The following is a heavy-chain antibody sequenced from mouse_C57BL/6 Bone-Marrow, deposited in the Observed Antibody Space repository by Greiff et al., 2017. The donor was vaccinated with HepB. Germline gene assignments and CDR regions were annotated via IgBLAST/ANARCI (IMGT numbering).Heavy chain of an antibody. J-gene: IGHJ4*01. V-gene: IGHV5-12*01. CDR2: ISNGGGST. CDR3: ARQITTVVGDY. Sequence: EVKLQESGGGLVQPGGSLKLSCAASGFTFSDYYMYWVRQTPEKRLEWVAYISNGGGSTYYPDTVKGRFTISRDNAKNTLYLQMSRLKSEDTAMYYCARQITTVVGDYWGQGTSVTVSS. CDR1: GFTFSDYY. D-gene: IGHD1-1*01.